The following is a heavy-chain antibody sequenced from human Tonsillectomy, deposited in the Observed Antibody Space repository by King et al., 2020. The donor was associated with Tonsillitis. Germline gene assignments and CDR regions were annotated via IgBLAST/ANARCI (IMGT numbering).Heavy chain of an antibody. V-gene: IGHV3-30*10. CDR1: GFTFWNHA. J-gene: IGHJ4*02. Sequence: VQLVEAGGGVVQPGGSVRLSCAASGFTFWNHAMHWVRQAPGKGLEWVAVISDDGSNDFYTHSVKGRLTISRDNSKMYLQMNSLRPEDTAVYYCARDSRRRIAVAAATFDVWGQGALVIVSS. D-gene: IGHD6-19*01. CDR2: ISDDGSND. CDR3: ARDSRRRIAVAAATFDV.